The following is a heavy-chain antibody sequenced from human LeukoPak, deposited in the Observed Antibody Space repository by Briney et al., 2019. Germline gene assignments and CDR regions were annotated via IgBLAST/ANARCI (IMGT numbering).Heavy chain of an antibody. V-gene: IGHV4-34*01. Sequence: SETLSLTCAVYGGSFSGYYWSWIRQPPGKGLEWIGEINHSGSTNYNPSLKSRVTISVDTSKNQFSLKLSSVTAADTAVYYCARGWYSSSWYYYYYGMDVWGQGTTVTVSS. CDR2: INHSGST. CDR3: ARGWYSSSWYYYYYGMDV. J-gene: IGHJ6*02. D-gene: IGHD6-13*01. CDR1: GGSFSGYY.